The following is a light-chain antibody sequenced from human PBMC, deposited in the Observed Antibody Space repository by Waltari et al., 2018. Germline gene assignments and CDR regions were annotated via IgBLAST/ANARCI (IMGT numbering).Light chain of an antibody. V-gene: IGKV3D-15*01. Sequence: EIVITQSPATLSVSPGEGATLSCRASQSVTTKLAWYQLKPGQAPRLLISYASSRATGIPARFSGSGFGTEFTLTISSLQSEDFAVYYCQQYHNWPPWTFGRGTKVEIK. J-gene: IGKJ1*01. CDR2: YAS. CDR1: QSVTTK. CDR3: QQYHNWPPWT.